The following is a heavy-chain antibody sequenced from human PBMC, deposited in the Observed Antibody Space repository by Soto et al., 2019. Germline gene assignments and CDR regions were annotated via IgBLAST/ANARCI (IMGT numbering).Heavy chain of an antibody. J-gene: IGHJ4*02. V-gene: IGHV3-7*03. Sequence: EVQLVESGGGLVQPGGSLRLSCAASGLTFSSYWLGWVRQAPGKGLEWVANIKQDGSEKYYVDSVKGRFTISRDNAKNSLYLQMNSLRAEDTAVYYCASSGYSPGLDYWGQGTLVTVSS. CDR1: GLTFSSYW. CDR2: IKQDGSEK. CDR3: ASSGYSPGLDY. D-gene: IGHD5-18*01.